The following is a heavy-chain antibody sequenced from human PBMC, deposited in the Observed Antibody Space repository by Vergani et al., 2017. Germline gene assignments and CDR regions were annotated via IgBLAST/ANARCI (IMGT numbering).Heavy chain of an antibody. CDR3: ARSSSWYGQFDY. J-gene: IGHJ4*02. Sequence: QLHLQESGPGLVKPSETLSLTCTVSGGSISSYYWSWIRQPPGKGLEWIGYIYYSGSTNYNPALKSRVTISVDTSKNQFSLKLSSVTAADTAVYYCARSSSWYGQFDYWGQGTLVTVSS. CDR2: IYYSGST. CDR1: GGSISSYY. V-gene: IGHV4-59*01. D-gene: IGHD6-13*01.